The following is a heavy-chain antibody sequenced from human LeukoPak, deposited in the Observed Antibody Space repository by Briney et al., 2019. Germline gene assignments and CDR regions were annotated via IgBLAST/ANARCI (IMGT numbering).Heavy chain of an antibody. J-gene: IGHJ6*02. V-gene: IGHV1-2*02. D-gene: IGHD3-3*01. Sequence: GASVKVSCKASGYTFTGYYMHWVRQAPGQGLEWMGWINPNSGGTNYAQKFQGRVTMTRDTSISTAYMELSRLRSDDTAVYYCARGENYDFWRINYYYYGMDVWGQGTTVTVSS. CDR1: GYTFTGYY. CDR2: INPNSGGT. CDR3: ARGENYDFWRINYYYYGMDV.